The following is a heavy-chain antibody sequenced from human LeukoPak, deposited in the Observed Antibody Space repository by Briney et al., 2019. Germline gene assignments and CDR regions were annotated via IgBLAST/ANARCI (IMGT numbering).Heavy chain of an antibody. Sequence: SETLSLTCTVTGCPLGSYYWRWLRQPPAKGLAWIGYIYYDGTTNYNPSLKSRVMMLVDTSKSHFSLKLTSVSAADTAVYYCAGSGDYGTFAYCGQEILVTVSS. CDR1: GCPLGSYY. V-gene: IGHV4-59*01. CDR3: AGSGDYGTFAY. CDR2: IYYDGTT. D-gene: IGHD4-17*01. J-gene: IGHJ4*02.